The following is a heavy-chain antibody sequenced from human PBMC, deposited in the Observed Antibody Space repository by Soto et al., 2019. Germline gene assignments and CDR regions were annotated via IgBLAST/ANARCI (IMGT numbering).Heavy chain of an antibody. CDR1: GYTFTSYG. D-gene: IGHD4-17*01. CDR3: ATYPAAYGDYEAGGDY. CDR2: ISAYNGNT. Sequence: QVQLVQSGAEVKKPGASVKVSCKASGYTFTSYGISWVRQAPGQGLEWMGWISAYNGNTNYAQKLQGRVTMTTDTSTSTAYVELRSLRSDDTAVYYCATYPAAYGDYEAGGDYWGQGTLVAVSS. J-gene: IGHJ4*02. V-gene: IGHV1-18*01.